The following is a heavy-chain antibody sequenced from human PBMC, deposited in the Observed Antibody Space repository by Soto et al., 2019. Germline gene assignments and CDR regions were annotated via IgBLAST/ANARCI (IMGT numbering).Heavy chain of an antibody. V-gene: IGHV3-23*01. CDR1: GFSFSTYA. CDR3: AKGRGSGYYLFDF. Sequence: PGGSLRLSCAASGFSFSTYAVTWVRQAPGKGLEWGSAISGSGVSTYYADSVKGRFTISRDNSKNTLSLEMNSLRAEDTAVYYCAKGRGSGYYLFDFWGQGTLVTVSS. J-gene: IGHJ4*02. D-gene: IGHD3-22*01. CDR2: ISGSGVST.